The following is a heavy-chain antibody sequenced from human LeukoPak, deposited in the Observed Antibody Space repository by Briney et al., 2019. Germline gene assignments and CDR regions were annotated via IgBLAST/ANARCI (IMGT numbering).Heavy chain of an antibody. Sequence: GSLRLSCAASGFTFSSYGMHWVRPAPGKGLEWVAVIWYDGSNKYYADSVKGRFTISRDNSKNTLYLQMNSLRAEDTAVYYCARDHAIFGVVIPYFDYWGQGTLVTVSS. V-gene: IGHV3-33*01. CDR3: ARDHAIFGVVIPYFDY. D-gene: IGHD3-3*01. CDR2: IWYDGSNK. J-gene: IGHJ4*02. CDR1: GFTFSSYG.